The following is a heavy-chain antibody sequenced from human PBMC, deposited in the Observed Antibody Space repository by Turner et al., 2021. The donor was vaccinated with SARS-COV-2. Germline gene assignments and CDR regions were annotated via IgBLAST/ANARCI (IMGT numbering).Heavy chain of an antibody. CDR1: GFTFSSYG. D-gene: IGHD4-4*01. Sequence: QVQLLESGGGVVQPGSSLSLSGAASGFTFSSYGMHWVRQAPGKGLEWVAVTSYDGSNKYYADSVKGRFTISRDNSKNTLYLQMNSLRAEDTAVYYCAKQQGLYSNPMYYFDYWGQGTLVTVSS. CDR3: AKQQGLYSNPMYYFDY. J-gene: IGHJ4*02. CDR2: TSYDGSNK. V-gene: IGHV3-30*18.